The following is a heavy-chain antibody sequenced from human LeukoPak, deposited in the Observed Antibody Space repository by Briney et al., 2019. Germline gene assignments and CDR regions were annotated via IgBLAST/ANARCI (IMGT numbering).Heavy chain of an antibody. CDR3: ARGRDDFSNYRDSWFDP. CDR1: GGSITNYC. CDR2: IYYSGNT. D-gene: IGHD3-3*01. V-gene: IGHV4-59*01. Sequence: PSETLSLTCTVSGGSITNYCWSWVRQPPGKGLEYVGYIYYSGNTNYNPSLKTRVTISVDTSKNQFSLKLSSVTAADTAVYSCARGRDDFSNYRDSWFDPWGQGTLVTVSS. J-gene: IGHJ5*02.